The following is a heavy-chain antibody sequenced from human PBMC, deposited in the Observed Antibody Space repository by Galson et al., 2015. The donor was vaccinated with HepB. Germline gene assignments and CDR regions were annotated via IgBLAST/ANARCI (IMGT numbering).Heavy chain of an antibody. CDR2: IWYDGSNK. CDR3: ARGSSGWYVRGIQNY. J-gene: IGHJ4*02. V-gene: IGHV3-33*08. Sequence: SLRLSCAASGFTFSSYGMHWVRQAPGKGLEWVAVIWYDGSNKYYADSVKGRFTISRDNSKNTLYLQMNSLRAEDTAVYYCARGSSGWYVRGIQNYWGQGTLVTVSS. D-gene: IGHD6-19*01. CDR1: GFTFSSYG.